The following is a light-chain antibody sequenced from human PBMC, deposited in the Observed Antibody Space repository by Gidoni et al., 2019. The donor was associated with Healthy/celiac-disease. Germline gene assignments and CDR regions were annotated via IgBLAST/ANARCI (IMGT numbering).Light chain of an antibody. Sequence: DIQMTQSPSSLSASVGDRVTITFRASQSINTYLNWYQQKPGKTPKLLNYAASRFQSGGTSRVSGSGSGTDFTITISSLQHEDFATYYCQQSYSTPRTFGQGTKVEIK. J-gene: IGKJ1*01. CDR3: QQSYSTPRT. CDR1: QSINTY. CDR2: AAS. V-gene: IGKV1-39*01.